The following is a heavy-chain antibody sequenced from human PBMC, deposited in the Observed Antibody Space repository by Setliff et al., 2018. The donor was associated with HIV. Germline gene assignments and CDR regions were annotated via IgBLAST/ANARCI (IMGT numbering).Heavy chain of an antibody. CDR1: GYTFTSYD. CDR3: ATRAYDSRGYLRSRVSGAAFDI. CDR2: MNPNSGNT. V-gene: IGHV1-8*01. Sequence: ASVKVSCKASGYTFTSYDINWVRQATGQGLEWMGWMNPNSGNTGYAQKFQGRVTMTRNTSISTAYMELSSRRSEDTAVYYCATRAYDSRGYLRSRVSGAAFDIWGQGTMVTVSS. J-gene: IGHJ3*02. D-gene: IGHD3-22*01.